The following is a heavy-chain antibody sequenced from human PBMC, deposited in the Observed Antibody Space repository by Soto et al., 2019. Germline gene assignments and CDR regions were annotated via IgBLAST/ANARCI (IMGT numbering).Heavy chain of an antibody. D-gene: IGHD6-13*01. CDR2: IYHSGST. CDR3: ASFIAAAGFFDY. CDR1: GGSISSGGYS. Sequence: PSETLSLTCAVSGGSISSGGYSWSWIRQPPGKGLEWIGYIYHSGSTYYNPSLKSRVTISVDRSKNQFSLKLSSVTAADTAVYYCASFIAAAGFFDYWGQGTLVTVSS. J-gene: IGHJ4*02. V-gene: IGHV4-30-2*01.